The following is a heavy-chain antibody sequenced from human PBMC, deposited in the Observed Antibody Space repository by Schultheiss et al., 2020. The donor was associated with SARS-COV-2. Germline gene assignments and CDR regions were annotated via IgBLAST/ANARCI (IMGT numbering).Heavy chain of an antibody. CDR3: ARSTDGYMD. D-gene: IGHD5-24*01. CDR1: GFTFSTYA. V-gene: IGHV3-30-3*01. J-gene: IGHJ4*02. CDR2: ISHDGGNK. Sequence: GGSLRLSCAASGFTFSTYAMNWVRQAPGKGLEWVAVISHDGGNKDYADSVKGRFTISRDNAKNMLYLQMHSLRAEDTAVYYCARSTDGYMDWGQGTLVTVSS.